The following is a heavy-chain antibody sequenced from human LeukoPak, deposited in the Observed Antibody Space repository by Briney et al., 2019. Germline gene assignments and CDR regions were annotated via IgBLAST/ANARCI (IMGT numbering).Heavy chain of an antibody. CDR1: GFTFTSAW. CDR2: IKSKSAGGTI. Sequence: GGSLRLSCAASGFTFTSAWMSWVRQAPGKALEWVGRIKSKSAGGTIDYASPVKGRFIISRDDSKTTLYLQINSLKTEDTAVYYCTTDAGYDSRWYNWWGQGTLATVSS. V-gene: IGHV3-15*01. D-gene: IGHD1-20*01. CDR3: TTDAGYDSRWYNW. J-gene: IGHJ4*02.